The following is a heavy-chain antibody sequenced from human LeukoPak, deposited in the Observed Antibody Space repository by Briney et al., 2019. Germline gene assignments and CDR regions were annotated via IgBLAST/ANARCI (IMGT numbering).Heavy chain of an antibody. CDR1: GESLNSYY. D-gene: IGHD2-15*01. CDR3: ARGAWATRLGS. Sequence: SETLSLTCAVYGESLNSYYWSWVRQPPGEGLEWIGEIYESGTTEYNPSLKSRATISMVPSKQQFSLSLSSVTAADTAVYYCARGAWATRLGSWGLGTPVIVSS. V-gene: IGHV4-34*01. J-gene: IGHJ4*02. CDR2: IYESGTT.